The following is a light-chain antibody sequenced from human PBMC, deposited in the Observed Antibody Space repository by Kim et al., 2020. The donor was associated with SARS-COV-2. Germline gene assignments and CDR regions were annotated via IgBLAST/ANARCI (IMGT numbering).Light chain of an antibody. CDR3: QQRISWPLT. J-gene: IGKJ4*01. CDR2: DAS. Sequence: LCPGERATVSCGARQSVNKFLAWYQQKPGQAPRLLIYDASNRATGIPARFSGSGSGTDFTLTISSLEPEDFAVYYCQQRISWPLTFGGGTKVDIK. V-gene: IGKV3-11*01. CDR1: QSVNKF.